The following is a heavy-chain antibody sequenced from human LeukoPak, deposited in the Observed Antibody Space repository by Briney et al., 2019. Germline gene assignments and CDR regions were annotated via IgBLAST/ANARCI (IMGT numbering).Heavy chain of an antibody. CDR1: GYTFTSYY. Sequence: ASVKVSCKASGYTFTSYYMHWVRQAPGQGLEWMGIINPSGGSTSYAQKFQGRVTMTRDTSTSTVYMELSSLRSEDTAVYYCAREMWSSGWDDPEPYYYGMDVWGQETTVTVSS. CDR2: INPSGGST. J-gene: IGHJ6*02. CDR3: AREMWSSGWDDPEPYYYGMDV. D-gene: IGHD6-19*01. V-gene: IGHV1-46*01.